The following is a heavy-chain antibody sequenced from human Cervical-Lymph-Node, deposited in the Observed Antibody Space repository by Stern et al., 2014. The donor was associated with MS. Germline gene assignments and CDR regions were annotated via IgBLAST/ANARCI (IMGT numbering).Heavy chain of an antibody. CDR2: DYHGGAP. Sequence: QLQLQESGPGLVKPSETLSLTCTVSGYSISSGYYWGWIRQPPGRGREWXGSDYHGGAPYYTPSLKSRVTIAVDTPKNQFSLKLSSVTAADTAVYYCARTLNWNGGIFDYWGQGTLVTVSS. CDR3: ARTLNWNGGIFDY. J-gene: IGHJ4*02. CDR1: GYSISSGYY. D-gene: IGHD1-20*01. V-gene: IGHV4-38-2*02.